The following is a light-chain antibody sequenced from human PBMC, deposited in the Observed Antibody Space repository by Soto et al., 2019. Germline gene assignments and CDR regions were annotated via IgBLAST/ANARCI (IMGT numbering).Light chain of an antibody. J-gene: IGLJ1*01. CDR3: AAWDDSLNGRV. V-gene: IGLV1-44*01. CDR1: NSNIGSNT. Sequence: QSVLTQPPSASGTPGQRVTISCSGSNSNIGSNTVNWYQQLPGTAPKLLIYYDNLRPSGVPDRISGSKSGTSASLAISGLQDDDEADYYWAAWDDSLNGRVFGTGTKVTVL. CDR2: YDN.